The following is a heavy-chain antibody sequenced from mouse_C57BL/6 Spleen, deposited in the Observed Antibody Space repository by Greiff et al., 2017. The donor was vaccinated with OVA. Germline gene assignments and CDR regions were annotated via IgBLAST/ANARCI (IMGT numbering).Heavy chain of an antibody. Sequence: QVQLQQSGAELARPGASVKLSCKASGYTFTSYGISWVKQRTGQGLEWIGEIYPRSGNTYYNEKFKGKATLTADKSSSTAYMELRSLTSEDSAVYFCASYYYGSSQPPWCAYWGQGTRVTVSA. J-gene: IGHJ3*01. CDR2: IYPRSGNT. CDR3: ASYYYGSSQPPWCAY. D-gene: IGHD1-1*01. V-gene: IGHV1-81*01. CDR1: GYTFTSYG.